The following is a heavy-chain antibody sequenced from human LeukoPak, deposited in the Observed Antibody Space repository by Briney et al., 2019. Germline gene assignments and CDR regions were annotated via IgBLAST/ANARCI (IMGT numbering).Heavy chain of an antibody. Sequence: ASVKVSCKASGYTFTAYYMHWVRQAPGQGLEWMGWINPNSGGTNYAQKFQGRVTMTRDTSISTAYMELSRLRSDDTAVYYCASVVSSSGWALDYWGQGTLVTVSS. CDR1: GYTFTAYY. J-gene: IGHJ4*02. CDR2: INPNSGGT. CDR3: ASVVSSSGWALDY. D-gene: IGHD6-19*01. V-gene: IGHV1-2*02.